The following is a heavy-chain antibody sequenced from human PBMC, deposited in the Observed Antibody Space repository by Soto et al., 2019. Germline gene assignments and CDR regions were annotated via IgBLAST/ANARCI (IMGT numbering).Heavy chain of an antibody. Sequence: SSVKVSCTASGYTFTGYYMHWVRQAPGQGLEWMGWTNPNSGGTNYAQKFQGRVTMTRDTSISTAYMELSRLRSDDTAAYYCARDPFRNYYDSSGYLYYYYGMDVWGQGTTVTVSS. CDR2: TNPNSGGT. J-gene: IGHJ6*02. D-gene: IGHD3-22*01. CDR1: GYTFTGYY. CDR3: ARDPFRNYYDSSGYLYYYYGMDV. V-gene: IGHV1-2*02.